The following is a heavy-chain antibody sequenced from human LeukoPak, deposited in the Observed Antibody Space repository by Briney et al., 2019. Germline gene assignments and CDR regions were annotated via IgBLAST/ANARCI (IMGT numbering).Heavy chain of an antibody. V-gene: IGHV3-30*03. CDR2: ISYDGSNK. Sequence: GGSLRLSCAASGFTFSSYAMSWVRQAPGKGLEWVAVISYDGSNKYYADSVKGRFTISRDNSKNTLYLQMNSLRAEDTAVYYCATGLLEDYWGQGTLVTVSS. CDR3: ATGLLEDY. D-gene: IGHD2-21*01. CDR1: GFTFSSYA. J-gene: IGHJ4*02.